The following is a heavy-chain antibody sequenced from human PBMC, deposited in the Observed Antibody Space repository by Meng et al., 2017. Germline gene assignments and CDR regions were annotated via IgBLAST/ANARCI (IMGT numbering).Heavy chain of an antibody. CDR1: GFTFSSYA. J-gene: IGHJ4*02. CDR3: AKGNYYGSGTLDY. CDR2: ISGSGGST. Sequence: GESLKISCAASGFTFSSYAMSWVRQAPGKGLEWVSAISGSGGSTYYADSVKGRFTISRDNSKNTLYLQMNSLRAEDTAVYYCAKGNYYGSGTLDYWGQGTLVTVS. D-gene: IGHD3-10*01. V-gene: IGHV3-23*01.